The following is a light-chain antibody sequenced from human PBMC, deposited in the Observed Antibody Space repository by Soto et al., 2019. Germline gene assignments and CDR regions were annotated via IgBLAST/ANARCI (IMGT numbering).Light chain of an antibody. Sequence: ETVMTQSPGTLSVSLGERATLSCRASQSVSIHLAWYQQKPGQAPRLLIYDTSTRATGIPARFSGSGSGTEFTLTISSLQSEDFAVYYCQQYSNWPLTFGGGTKVDIK. V-gene: IGKV3-15*01. CDR1: QSVSIH. CDR3: QQYSNWPLT. CDR2: DTS. J-gene: IGKJ4*01.